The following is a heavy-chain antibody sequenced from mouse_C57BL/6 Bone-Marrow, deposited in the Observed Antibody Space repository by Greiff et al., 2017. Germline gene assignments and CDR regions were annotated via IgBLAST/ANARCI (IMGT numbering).Heavy chain of an antibody. Sequence: QVQLKESGAELARPGASVKLSCKASGYTFTSYGISWVKQRTGQGLEWIGEIYPRSGNTYYNEKFKGKATLTADKSSSTAYMELRSRTSEDSAVYFCARGGYGSSYAWFAYWGQGTLVTVSA. CDR1: GYTFTSYG. D-gene: IGHD1-1*01. CDR3: ARGGYGSSYAWFAY. CDR2: IYPRSGNT. J-gene: IGHJ3*01. V-gene: IGHV1-81*01.